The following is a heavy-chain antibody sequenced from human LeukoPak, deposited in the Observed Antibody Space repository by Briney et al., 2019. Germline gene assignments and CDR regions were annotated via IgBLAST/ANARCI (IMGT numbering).Heavy chain of an antibody. V-gene: IGHV1-46*01. CDR2: INPSGGST. CDR3: ARELGSPAYDPH. Sequence: GASVKVSCRASGYTFTSNYMHWVRQAPGQGLEWMGIINPSGGSTSYAQKFQGRVTMTRDTSTSTVYMELSSLRSEDTAVYYCARELGSPAYDPHWGQGTLVTVSS. D-gene: IGHD5-12*01. J-gene: IGHJ4*02. CDR1: GYTFTSNY.